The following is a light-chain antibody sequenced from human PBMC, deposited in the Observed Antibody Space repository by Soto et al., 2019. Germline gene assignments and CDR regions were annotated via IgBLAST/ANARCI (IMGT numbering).Light chain of an antibody. CDR3: SSYTSSSTWV. J-gene: IGLJ3*02. V-gene: IGLV2-14*03. CDR2: DVS. Sequence: QSALTQPASVSGSPGQSITISCTGTSSDVGRYNYVSWYQQHPGKAPKLMIYDVSNRPSGVSNRFSASKSGNTASLTISGLQTEDEADYYCSSYTSSSTWVFGGGTQLTVL. CDR1: SSDVGRYNY.